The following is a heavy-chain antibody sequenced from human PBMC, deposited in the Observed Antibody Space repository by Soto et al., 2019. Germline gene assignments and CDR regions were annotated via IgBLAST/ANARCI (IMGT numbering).Heavy chain of an antibody. J-gene: IGHJ3*02. CDR2: IYYSGST. V-gene: IGHV4-59*01. D-gene: IGHD2-8*01. CDR1: GGSISSYY. Sequence: PSETLSLTCTVSGGSISSYYWSWIRQPPGKGLEWIGYIYYSGSTNYNPSLKSRVTISVDTSKNQFSLKLSSVTAADTAVYYCARGGRVYAILHAFDIWGQGTMVTV. CDR3: ARGGRVYAILHAFDI.